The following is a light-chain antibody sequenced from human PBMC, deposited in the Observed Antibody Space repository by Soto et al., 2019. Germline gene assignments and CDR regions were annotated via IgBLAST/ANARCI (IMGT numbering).Light chain of an antibody. J-gene: IGLJ2*01. CDR3: LSYDSSLSGLVV. Sequence: QSALTQPPSVSGAPGQRVTISCTGSSSNIGAGYDVHWYQQLPGTAPKLLIYGNSNRPSGVPDRFSGSKSGTSASLAITGLQAEDEADYYCLSYDSSLSGLVVFGGGTKLTVL. V-gene: IGLV1-40*01. CDR2: GNS. CDR1: SSNIGAGYD.